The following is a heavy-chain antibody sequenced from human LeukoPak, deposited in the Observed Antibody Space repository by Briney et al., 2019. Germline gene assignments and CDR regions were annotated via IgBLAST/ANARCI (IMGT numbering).Heavy chain of an antibody. CDR2: ISYDGSNK. Sequence: GGSLRLSCVASGFTFSSYAMHWVRQAPGKGLEWVAVISYDGSNKYYADSVKGRFTISRDNSKNTLYLQMNSLRAEDTAVYYCARDSIVVVPAAMNLFDYWGQGTLVTVSS. CDR1: GFTFSSYA. D-gene: IGHD2-2*01. CDR3: ARDSIVVVPAAMNLFDY. V-gene: IGHV3-30*04. J-gene: IGHJ4*02.